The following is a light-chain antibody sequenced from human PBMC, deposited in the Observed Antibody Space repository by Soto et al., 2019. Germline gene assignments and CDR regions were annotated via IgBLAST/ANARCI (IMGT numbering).Light chain of an antibody. J-gene: IGKJ2*01. CDR1: QSVSSNY. CDR2: GGS. V-gene: IGKV3-20*01. CDR3: QHYGGSPPNT. Sequence: EIVLTQSPGTLSLSPGERATLSCRASQSVSSNYLAWYQQKPGQAPRLLIYGGSSRATGIPDRFSGSGSGPDFTLTISRLEPKDFAVYYCQHYGGSPPNTFGQGTKLETK.